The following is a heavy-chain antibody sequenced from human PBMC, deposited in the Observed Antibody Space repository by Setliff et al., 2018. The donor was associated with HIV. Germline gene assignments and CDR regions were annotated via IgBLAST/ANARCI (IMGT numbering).Heavy chain of an antibody. CDR1: GYTFTSYY. CDR2: INPSGGST. D-gene: IGHD5-12*01. CDR3: ATLRINRDGSPGKAFDY. Sequence: ASVKVSCKASGYTFTSYYMHWVRQAPGQGLEWMGIINPSGGSTSYAQKFQGRVTMTRDTSTSTVYMELSSLRSEDTAVYYCATLRINRDGSPGKAFDYWGQGTLVTVSS. V-gene: IGHV1-46*01. J-gene: IGHJ4*02.